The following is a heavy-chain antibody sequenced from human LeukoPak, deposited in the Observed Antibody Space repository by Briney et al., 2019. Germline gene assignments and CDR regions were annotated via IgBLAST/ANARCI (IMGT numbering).Heavy chain of an antibody. J-gene: IGHJ4*02. CDR2: INAGNGNT. Sequence: GASVKVSCKASGYTFTSYAMHWVRQAPGQRLEWMGWINAGNGNTKYSQKFQGRVTITRDTSASTAYVELSSLRSEETAVYYCARDGRAYYYGSGSLDYWGQGTLVTVSS. CDR1: GYTFTSYA. V-gene: IGHV1-3*01. D-gene: IGHD3-10*01. CDR3: ARDGRAYYYGSGSLDY.